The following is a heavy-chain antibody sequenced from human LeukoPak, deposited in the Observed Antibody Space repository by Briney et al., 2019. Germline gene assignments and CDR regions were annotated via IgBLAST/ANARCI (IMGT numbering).Heavy chain of an antibody. CDR3: TARGPDSDSSVAY. CDR2: ISYDGSNK. D-gene: IGHD1-26*01. Sequence: PGGSLRLSCAASGFTFSSYGMHWVRQAPGKGLEWVAVISYDGSNKYYADSVKGRFTISRDNSKNTLYLQMNSLKTEDTAVYYCTARGPDSDSSVAYWGQGTLVTVSS. V-gene: IGHV3-30*03. J-gene: IGHJ4*02. CDR1: GFTFSSYG.